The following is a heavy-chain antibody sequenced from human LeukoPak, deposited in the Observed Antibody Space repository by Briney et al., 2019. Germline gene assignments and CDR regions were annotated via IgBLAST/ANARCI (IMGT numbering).Heavy chain of an antibody. V-gene: IGHV4-4*07. D-gene: IGHD6-19*01. J-gene: IGHJ4*02. CDR1: GGSISSHQ. CDR3: ASGHNSGWGYFDY. Sequence: SETLSLTCTVSGGSISSHQWSWIRQPAGKGLECIGRINTSGTTNYNPSLKSRVTMSVDTSKNQFSLKLSSVTAADTAVYYCASGHNSGWGYFDYWGQGSLVTVSS. CDR2: INTSGTT.